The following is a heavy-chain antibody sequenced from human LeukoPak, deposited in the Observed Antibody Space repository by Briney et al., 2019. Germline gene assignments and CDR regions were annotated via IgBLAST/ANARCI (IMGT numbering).Heavy chain of an antibody. Sequence: ATVKIPCKVSGYTFTDYYMHWVQQAPGKGLEWMGLVDPEDGETIYAEKFQGRVTITADTSTDTAYMELSSLRSEDTAVYYCATGDGITGPNNWFDPWGQGTLVTVSS. CDR1: GYTFTDYY. V-gene: IGHV1-69-2*01. CDR3: ATGDGITGPNNWFDP. CDR2: VDPEDGET. J-gene: IGHJ5*02. D-gene: IGHD1-20*01.